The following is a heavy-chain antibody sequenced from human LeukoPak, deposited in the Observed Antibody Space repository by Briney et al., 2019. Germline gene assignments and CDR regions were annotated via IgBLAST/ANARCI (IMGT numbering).Heavy chain of an antibody. V-gene: IGHV5-51*01. CDR2: IYPGDSDT. CDR1: GYIFTSYW. Sequence: GASLQISCEGSGYIFTSYWIGWVRQLPGKGLEWMGIIYPGDSDTRYSPSFQGQVTISADKSICPPYLHCSSLKPPATALSSRARLQRDTKPEDYWGQGTLVTVSS. CDR3: ARLQRDTKPEDY. J-gene: IGHJ4*02. D-gene: IGHD5-18*01.